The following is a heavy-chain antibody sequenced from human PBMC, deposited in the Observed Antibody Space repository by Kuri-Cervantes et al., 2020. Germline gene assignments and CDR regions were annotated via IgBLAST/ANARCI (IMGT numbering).Heavy chain of an antibody. D-gene: IGHD6-13*01. V-gene: IGHV3-15*01. CDR3: STDWGIAAAPSTYY. Sequence: GGSLRLSCAASGFTFTNAWMSWVRQAPGKGLEWVGRIKSKTDGGTTVYAAPGKGRFTVSRDDSKNTLYLQMNSLKTEDTAVYYCSTDWGIAAAPSTYYWGQGTLVTVSS. CDR2: IKSKTDGGTT. J-gene: IGHJ4*02. CDR1: GFTFTNAW.